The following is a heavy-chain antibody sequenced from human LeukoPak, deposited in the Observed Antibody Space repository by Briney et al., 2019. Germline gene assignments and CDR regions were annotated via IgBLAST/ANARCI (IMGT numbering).Heavy chain of an antibody. CDR1: GYSSTSYW. D-gene: IGHD7-27*01. CDR2: IYPGDSDT. CDR3: ARSISGGVRFDYGMDV. V-gene: IGHV5-51*01. J-gene: IGHJ6*02. Sequence: GESLKISCKGPGYSSTSYWIGWVRQMTGKGLEWIGIIYPGDSDTRYSPSFQGQVTISPDKSISTAYLQWSSLKASDTATYCCARSISGGVRFDYGMDVWGQGTTVTVSS.